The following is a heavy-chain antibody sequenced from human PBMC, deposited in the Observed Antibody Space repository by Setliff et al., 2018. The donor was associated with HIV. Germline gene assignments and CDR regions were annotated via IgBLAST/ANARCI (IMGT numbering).Heavy chain of an antibody. D-gene: IGHD3-22*01. CDR1: NGSFSGYY. Sequence: PSETLSLTCAVYNGSFSGYYWTWIRQPPGKGLEWIGEINHSGSTNYSPSLKSRVTISVDTSKNQFSLKLSSVTAADTAVYYCARGRFTYYYDSSGYYYWGQGTLVTVSS. V-gene: IGHV4-34*01. CDR2: INHSGST. J-gene: IGHJ4*02. CDR3: ARGRFTYYYDSSGYYY.